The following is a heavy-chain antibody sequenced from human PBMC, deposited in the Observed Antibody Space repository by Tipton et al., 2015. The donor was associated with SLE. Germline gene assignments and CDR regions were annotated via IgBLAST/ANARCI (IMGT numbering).Heavy chain of an antibody. J-gene: IGHJ4*02. Sequence: TLSLTCTVSGGSISSHYWSWIRQTPGKGPEWIGYIYYSGSTNYNPSLTSRVTISVDTSKNQFYLMLSSVTAADTAVYYCARDLGAVAGHYFDYWGQGTLVTVSS. CDR3: ARDLGAVAGHYFDY. V-gene: IGHV4-59*11. CDR2: IYYSGST. D-gene: IGHD6-19*01. CDR1: GGSISSHY.